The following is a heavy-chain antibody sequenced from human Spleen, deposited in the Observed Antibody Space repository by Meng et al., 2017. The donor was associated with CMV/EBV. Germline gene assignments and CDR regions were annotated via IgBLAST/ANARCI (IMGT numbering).Heavy chain of an antibody. CDR1: GFTFSSYS. J-gene: IGHJ4*02. CDR3: ARDQEEQLADY. D-gene: IGHD6-6*01. CDR2: ISSSSNYI. Sequence: GESLKISCAASGFTFSSYSMNWIRQAPGKGLEWVSSISSSSNYIFYADSVKGRFSISRDNAKNTLYLQMNSLRAEDTAVYYCARDQEEQLADYWGQGTLVTVSS. V-gene: IGHV3-21*01.